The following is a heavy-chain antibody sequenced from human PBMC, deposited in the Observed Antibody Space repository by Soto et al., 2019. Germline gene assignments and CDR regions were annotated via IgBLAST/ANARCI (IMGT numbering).Heavy chain of an antibody. Sequence: PSETLSLTCTVSGVSMSSYYWSWIRQPPGKGLEWIGYIYSSGTTKYNPSLKSRVTISIDTSKNQFSLRLTSVIAADTAVYYCARESPQVIDYWGRGTLVTVSS. D-gene: IGHD2-21*01. CDR2: IYSSGTT. CDR3: ARESPQVIDY. V-gene: IGHV4-59*01. J-gene: IGHJ4*02. CDR1: GVSMSSYY.